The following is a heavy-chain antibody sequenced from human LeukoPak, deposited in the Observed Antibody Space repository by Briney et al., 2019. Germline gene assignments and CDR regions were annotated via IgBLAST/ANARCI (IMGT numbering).Heavy chain of an antibody. J-gene: IGHJ4*02. CDR1: GFTFSSYG. Sequence: GGSLRLSCAASGFTFSSYGMHWVRQAPGKGLEWVAFIRYDGSNKYYADSVKGRFTISRDNAKNSLYLQMNSLRAEDTAVYYCARGVQQYSYGSFPTGWGQGTLVTVSS. CDR2: IRYDGSNK. D-gene: IGHD5-18*01. CDR3: ARGVQQYSYGSFPTG. V-gene: IGHV3-30*02.